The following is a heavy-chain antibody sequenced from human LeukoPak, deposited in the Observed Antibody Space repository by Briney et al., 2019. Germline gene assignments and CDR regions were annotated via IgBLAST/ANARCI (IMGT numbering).Heavy chain of an antibody. V-gene: IGHV3-53*01. CDR2: IYSGGGT. Sequence: PGGSLRLSCAASGFTVNNNYMSWVCQAPGKGLERVSVIYSGGGTYYADSVKGRFTISRDNSKNTLYLQMNSLRAEDTAVYYCARDGYCSGGSCYSGALAYWGQGTLVTVSS. J-gene: IGHJ4*02. CDR3: ARDGYCSGGSCYSGALAY. CDR1: GFTVNNNY. D-gene: IGHD2-15*01.